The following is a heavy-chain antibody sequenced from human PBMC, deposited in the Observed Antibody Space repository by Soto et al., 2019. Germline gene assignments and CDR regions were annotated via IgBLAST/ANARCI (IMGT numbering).Heavy chain of an antibody. D-gene: IGHD2-2*01. J-gene: IGHJ4*02. CDR1: GVRFSNYG. V-gene: IGHV3-33*01. Sequence: QVQLVESGGGVVQPGRSLRLSCAASGVRFSNYGMHCIRQAPGKGLECLAVIVADGTGLHYADSVRGRFTISRDTSKNTLYLQLHSLGADYTAIYFCARDDALPDAGLDHWGPGNLVTVSS. CDR2: IVADGTGL. CDR3: ARDDALPDAGLDH.